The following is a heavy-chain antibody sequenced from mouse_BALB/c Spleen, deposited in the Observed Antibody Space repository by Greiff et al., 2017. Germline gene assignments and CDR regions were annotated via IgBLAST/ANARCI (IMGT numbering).Heavy chain of an antibody. CDR1: GYTFTSYW. Sequence: QVQLQQPGAELVKPGASVKMSCKASGYTFTSYWMHWVKQRPGQGLEWIGTIDPSDSYTSYNQKFKGKATLTVDTSSSTAYMQLSSLTSEDSAVYYCTRPLYGNYDAMDYWGQGTSVTVSS. J-gene: IGHJ4*01. D-gene: IGHD2-1*01. CDR2: IDPSDSYT. V-gene: IGHV1S127*01. CDR3: TRPLYGNYDAMDY.